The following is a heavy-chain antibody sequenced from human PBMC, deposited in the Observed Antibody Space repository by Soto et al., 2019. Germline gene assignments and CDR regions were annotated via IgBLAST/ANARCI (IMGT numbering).Heavy chain of an antibody. CDR3: APRSSRWYNGMDV. J-gene: IGHJ6*02. Sequence: PSETLSLTCTVSGGSISSYYWSWIRQPPRKGPEWIGYIYYSGSTNYNPSLKSRVTIPVDPSKYQFSLKLTSETAAELALYYCAPRSSRWYNGMDVWGQETTVT. CDR1: GGSISSYY. V-gene: IGHV4-59*08. D-gene: IGHD6-19*01. CDR2: IYYSGST.